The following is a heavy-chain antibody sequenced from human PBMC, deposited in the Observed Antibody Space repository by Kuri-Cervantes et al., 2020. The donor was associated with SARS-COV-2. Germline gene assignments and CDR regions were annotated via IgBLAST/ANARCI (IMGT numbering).Heavy chain of an antibody. CDR3: AIAAAEFFDY. CDR1: GFTVSSNY. V-gene: IGHV3-53*01. J-gene: IGHJ4*02. Sequence: GGSLRLSCAASGFTVSSNYMSWVRQAPGKGLEWVSVIYSGGSTYYADSVKGRFTISRDNSKNTLYLQMNGLRAEDTAVYYCAIAAAEFFDYWGQGTLVTVSS. CDR2: IYSGGST. D-gene: IGHD6-13*01.